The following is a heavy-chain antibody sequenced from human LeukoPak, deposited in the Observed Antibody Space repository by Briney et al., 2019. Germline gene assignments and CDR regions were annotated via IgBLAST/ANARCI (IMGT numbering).Heavy chain of an antibody. J-gene: IGHJ4*02. CDR2: IWYDGSNK. Sequence: GGSLRLSCAASGFTFSSYGMHWVRQAPGKGLEWVAVIWYDGSNKYYADSVKGRFTTSRDNSKNTLYLQMNSLRAEDTAVYYCASMGGSRDYWGQGTLVTVSS. V-gene: IGHV3-33*01. CDR3: ASMGGSRDY. CDR1: GFTFSSYG. D-gene: IGHD3-16*01.